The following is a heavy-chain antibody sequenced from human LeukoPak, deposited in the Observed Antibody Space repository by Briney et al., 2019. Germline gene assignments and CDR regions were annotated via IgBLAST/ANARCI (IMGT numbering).Heavy chain of an antibody. CDR2: TSYDGSNK. V-gene: IGHV3-30*18. CDR3: AKGSDYPDN. J-gene: IGHJ4*02. Sequence: PGRSLRLSCAASGFTFSSYGMHWVRQAPGKGLEWVAVTSYDGSNKYYADSVKGRLTISRDNSKNTLYLQMNSLRAEDTCVYYCAKGSDYPDNWGQGTLVTVSS. CDR1: GFTFSSYG.